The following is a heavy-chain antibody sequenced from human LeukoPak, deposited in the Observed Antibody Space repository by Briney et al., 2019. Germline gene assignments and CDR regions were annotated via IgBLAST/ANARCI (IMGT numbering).Heavy chain of an antibody. CDR3: ARGDHYASGTFLYYFHY. CDR2: TSSDGSNK. Sequence: GRSLRLSCAASGFTFGSYVMHWVRQAPGKGLQWVAVTSSDGSNKYYADSVKGRFTISRDNSKNTLYLQMNSLSGEDAAVYYCARGDHYASGTFLYYFHYWGQGTLVTVSS. CDR1: GFTFGSYV. D-gene: IGHD3-10*01. J-gene: IGHJ4*02. V-gene: IGHV3-30*01.